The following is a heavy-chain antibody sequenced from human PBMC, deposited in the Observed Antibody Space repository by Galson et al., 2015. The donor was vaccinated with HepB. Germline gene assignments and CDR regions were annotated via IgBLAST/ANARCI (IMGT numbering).Heavy chain of an antibody. V-gene: IGHV3-23*01. CDR3: AGSGAYSGTYYAGMDV. CDR1: RFTFSSYA. CDR2: VSSRGEST. D-gene: IGHD1-26*01. Sequence: SLRLSCAASRFTFSSYAMSWVRLAPGKGLEWVSAVSSRGESTYYADSVRGRFAISRDNSRNTLYLHMTSLRAEDTAIYYCAGSGAYSGTYYAGMDVWGQGTTVTVSS. J-gene: IGHJ6*02.